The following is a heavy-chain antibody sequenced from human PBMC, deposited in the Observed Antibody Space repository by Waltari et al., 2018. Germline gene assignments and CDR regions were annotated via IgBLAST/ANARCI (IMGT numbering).Heavy chain of an antibody. Sequence: EVQLVESGGGLVKPGGSLRLSCAASGFTFSSYSMNWVRQAPGKGLEWVSSISCSSSYRYYADSVKGRFTISRDNAKNSLYLQMNSLRAEDTAVYYCARDHSPAVAAPLIGWFDPWGQGTLVTVSS. CDR2: ISCSSSYR. CDR3: ARDHSPAVAAPLIGWFDP. V-gene: IGHV3-21*01. J-gene: IGHJ5*02. CDR1: GFTFSSYS. D-gene: IGHD6-19*01.